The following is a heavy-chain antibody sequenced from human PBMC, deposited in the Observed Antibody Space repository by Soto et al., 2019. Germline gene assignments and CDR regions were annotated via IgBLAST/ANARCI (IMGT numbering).Heavy chain of an antibody. D-gene: IGHD3-9*01. CDR2: TSAYNGNT. Sequence: QVQLVQSGAEVKKPGASVKVSCKASGYTLTSYGISWVRQAPGQGLEWMGWTSAYNGNTNYAQKLQGRVTMTTDTSTSTAYMELRSLRSDDTAVYYCARSAYYDILTGYYNVMGYWGQGTLVTVSS. J-gene: IGHJ4*02. V-gene: IGHV1-18*01. CDR1: GYTLTSYG. CDR3: ARSAYYDILTGYYNVMGY.